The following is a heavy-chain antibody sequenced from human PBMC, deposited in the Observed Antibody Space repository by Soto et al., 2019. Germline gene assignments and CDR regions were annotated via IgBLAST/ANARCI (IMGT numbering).Heavy chain of an antibody. J-gene: IGHJ4*02. V-gene: IGHV3-21*01. CDR3: ARDDKRGYDFGY. CDR2: MGYTGNHI. Sequence: EVQLVESGGGLVKPGGSLRLSCAASGFTFSSFSINWVRQAPGKGLEWVSSMGYTGNHIYYADSVKGRFTISRDNAKNSVFLQMNSLKDEDSAVYYCARDDKRGYDFGYWGQGPLVTVSS. CDR1: GFTFSSFS. D-gene: IGHD5-12*01.